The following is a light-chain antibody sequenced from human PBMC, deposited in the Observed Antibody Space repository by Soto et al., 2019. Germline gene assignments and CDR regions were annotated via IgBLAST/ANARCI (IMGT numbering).Light chain of an antibody. V-gene: IGKV3-15*01. J-gene: IGKJ1*01. Sequence: EIVMTQSPATLSVSPGERATFSCRASQSVSSNLAWYQQKPGQAPRLLIYGASIRATGIPARFSGSGSGTEFTLTISTLQPEDFAIYYCQHYNNWPPWTFGQGTKV. CDR3: QHYNNWPPWT. CDR1: QSVSSN. CDR2: GAS.